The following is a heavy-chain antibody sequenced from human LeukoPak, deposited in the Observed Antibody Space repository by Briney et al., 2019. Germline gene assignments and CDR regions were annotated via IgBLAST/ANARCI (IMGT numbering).Heavy chain of an antibody. CDR3: ARGVVPAATLGYFDY. D-gene: IGHD2-2*01. CDR2: ISYDGSNK. Sequence: PGGSLRLSCAASGFTFSSYAMHCVRQAPGKGLEWVAVISYDGSNKYYADSVKGRFTISRDNSKNTLHLQMNSLRAEDTAVYYCARGVVPAATLGYFDYWGQGTLVTVSS. J-gene: IGHJ4*02. CDR1: GFTFSSYA. V-gene: IGHV3-30-3*01.